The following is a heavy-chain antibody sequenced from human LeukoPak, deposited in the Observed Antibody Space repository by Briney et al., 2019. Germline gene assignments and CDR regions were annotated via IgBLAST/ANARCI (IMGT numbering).Heavy chain of an antibody. D-gene: IGHD1-7*01. CDR1: GGSISSSSYY. CDR2: INHSGST. CDR3: ARSRFETGTTSSDY. V-gene: IGHV4-39*07. Sequence: PSETLSLTCTVSGGSISSSSYYWSWIRQPPGKGLEWIVEINHSGSTNYNPSLKSRVTISVDTSKNQFSLKLSSVTAADTAVYYCARSRFETGTTSSDYWGQGTLVTVSS. J-gene: IGHJ4*02.